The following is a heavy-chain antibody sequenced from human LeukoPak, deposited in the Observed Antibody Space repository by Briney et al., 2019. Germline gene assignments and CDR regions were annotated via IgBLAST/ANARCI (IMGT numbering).Heavy chain of an antibody. CDR1: GFTFSSYS. V-gene: IGHV3-21*01. J-gene: IGHJ4*02. CDR2: ISSSSSYI. Sequence: PGGSLRLSCAASGFTFSSYSMNWVRQAPGKGLEWVSSISSSSSYIYYADSVKGRLTISRDNAKNSLYLQMNSLRAEDTAVYYCARDQVVGATQFDYWGQGTLVTVSS. D-gene: IGHD1-26*01. CDR3: ARDQVVGATQFDY.